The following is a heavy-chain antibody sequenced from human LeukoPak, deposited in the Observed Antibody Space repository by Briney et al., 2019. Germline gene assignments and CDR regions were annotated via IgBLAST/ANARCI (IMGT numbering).Heavy chain of an antibody. CDR3: ARGTVPEEIVD. CDR2: IYYSGST. V-gene: IGHV4-59*01. Sequence: PGGSLRLSCAASGFTFSNYDMNWVRQAPGKGLEWIGYIYYSGSTNYNPSLKSRVTISVDTSKNQFSLKLSSVTAADTAVYYCARGTVPEEIVDWGQGTLVTVSS. J-gene: IGHJ4*02. CDR1: GFTFSNYD. D-gene: IGHD3-22*01.